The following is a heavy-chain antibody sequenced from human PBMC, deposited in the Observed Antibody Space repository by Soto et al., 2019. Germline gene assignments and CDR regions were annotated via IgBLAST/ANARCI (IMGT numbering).Heavy chain of an antibody. J-gene: IGHJ4*02. D-gene: IGHD5-12*01. CDR2: SSSISSTR. CDR1: GFSFRDPY. Sequence: SLSLYCAAFGFSFRDPYMSWIRQAPGKGLGWGSYSSSISSTRYYADSVKGRCTSSRDNAKNSLYLQKNSLRAEHTAAYYCGRRSREDYNYDYLGQGTLGTVAS. V-gene: IGHV3-11*01. CDR3: GRRSREDYNYDY.